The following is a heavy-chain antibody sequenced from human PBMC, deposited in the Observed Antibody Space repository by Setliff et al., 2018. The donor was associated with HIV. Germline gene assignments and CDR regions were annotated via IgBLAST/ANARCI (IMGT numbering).Heavy chain of an antibody. Sequence: GGSLRLSCVDSGIMFRSYWMGWVRQAPGKGLEWVASIKQDGSEIYYADSVKGRFTISRDNAKNSLYLQMKSLRDEETALYYCAKGAATIFYYYYGMDVWGQGTTVTVSS. CDR1: GIMFRSYW. V-gene: IGHV3-7*03. D-gene: IGHD6-25*01. CDR3: AKGAATIFYYYYGMDV. J-gene: IGHJ6*02. CDR2: IKQDGSEI.